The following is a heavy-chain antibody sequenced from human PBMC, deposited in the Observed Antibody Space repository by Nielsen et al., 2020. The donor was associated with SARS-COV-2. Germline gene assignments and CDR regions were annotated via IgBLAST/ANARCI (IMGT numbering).Heavy chain of an antibody. CDR3: ARVSITIFGVVIIGRIFDY. Sequence: SETLSLTCAVYGGSFSGYYWSWIRQPPGKGLEWIGEINHSGSTNYNPSLKSRVTISVDTSKNQFSLKLSSVTAADTAVYYCARVSITIFGVVIIGRIFDYWGQGTLVTVSS. V-gene: IGHV4-34*01. D-gene: IGHD3-3*01. CDR2: INHSGST. CDR1: GGSFSGYY. J-gene: IGHJ4*02.